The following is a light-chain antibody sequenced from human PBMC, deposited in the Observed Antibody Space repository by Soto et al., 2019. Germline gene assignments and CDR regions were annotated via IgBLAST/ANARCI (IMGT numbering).Light chain of an antibody. CDR2: DAS. CDR1: QSVSSY. V-gene: IGKV3-11*01. Sequence: EIVLTQSPATLSLSPGERATLSCRASQSVSSYLAWYQQKPGQAPRLLIYDASNRATGIPARFSGSGSGTDFTLTISSLEPEDFAFYYCQQRSNWPPFGPGTKVDIK. J-gene: IGKJ3*01. CDR3: QQRSNWPP.